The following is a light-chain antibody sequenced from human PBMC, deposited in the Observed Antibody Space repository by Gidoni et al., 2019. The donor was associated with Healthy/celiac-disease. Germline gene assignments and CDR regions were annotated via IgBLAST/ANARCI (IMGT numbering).Light chain of an antibody. J-gene: IGKJ2*01. CDR1: QSVSSN. V-gene: IGKV3-15*01. CDR3: HHYNHWPPLPYT. Sequence: EIVMTQSPATLSVSPGERATLSCRASQSVSSNLAWYQQKPGQAPRLLIYGASTRTTGIPARFSGSGSGTEFTLTLSSLHSEDYAVYFCHHYNHWPPLPYTFGQGTKLEIK. CDR2: GAS.